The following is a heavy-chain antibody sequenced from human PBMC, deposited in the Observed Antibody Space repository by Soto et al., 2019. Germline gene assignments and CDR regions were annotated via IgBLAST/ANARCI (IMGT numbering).Heavy chain of an antibody. V-gene: IGHV3-30*18. CDR1: GFTFSSYG. Sequence: PGGSLRLSSAASGFTFSSYGMHWVRQAPGKGLEWVAVISYDGRNKYYADSVKGRFTISRDNSKNTLYLQMNSLRAEDTAVYYCAKDACSSWYYFHYWGQGTQVTVSS. D-gene: IGHD6-13*01. CDR2: ISYDGRNK. J-gene: IGHJ4*02. CDR3: AKDACSSWYYFHY.